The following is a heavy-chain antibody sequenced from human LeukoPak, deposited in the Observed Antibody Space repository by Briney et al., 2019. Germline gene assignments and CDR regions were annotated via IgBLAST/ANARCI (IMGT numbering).Heavy chain of an antibody. D-gene: IGHD3-16*01. Sequence: GASVKVSCKVSGYTLTELSMHWVRQAPGKGLEWMGGFDPEDGETIYAQKFQGRVTMTEDTSTDTAYMELSSLRSEYTAVYYCATGMGEPQIYYFDYWGQGTLVTVSS. J-gene: IGHJ4*02. V-gene: IGHV1-24*01. CDR2: FDPEDGET. CDR1: GYTLTELS. CDR3: ATGMGEPQIYYFDY.